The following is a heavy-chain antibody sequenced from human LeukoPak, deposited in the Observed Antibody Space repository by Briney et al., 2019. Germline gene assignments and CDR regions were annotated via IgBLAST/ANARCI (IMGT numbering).Heavy chain of an antibody. CDR3: ARDPDSLKYSSSWSPGYYYGMDV. D-gene: IGHD6-13*01. V-gene: IGHV3-66*01. CDR2: IYSGGST. Sequence: PGGSLRLSCAASGFTVSSNYMSWVRQAPGKGLEWVSVIYSGGSTYYADSVKGRFTISRDNSKNTLYLQMNSLRAEDTAVYYCARDPDSLKYSSSWSPGYYYGMDVWGQGTTVTVSS. CDR1: GFTVSSNY. J-gene: IGHJ6*02.